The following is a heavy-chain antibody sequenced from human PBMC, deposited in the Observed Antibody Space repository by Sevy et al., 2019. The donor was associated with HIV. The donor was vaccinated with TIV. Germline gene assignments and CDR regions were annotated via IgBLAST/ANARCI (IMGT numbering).Heavy chain of an antibody. CDR3: LRDLLRPVVVPAAYCDY. CDR2: ISSNGDST. J-gene: IGHJ4*02. CDR1: GFTFNYYG. D-gene: IGHD2-2*01. Sequence: GGSLRLSCSVSGFTFNYYGMYWVRQAPGKGLQYVSGISSNGDSTDYADSVKGRFIISRDNSKNTLYLQMSSLRPEDTAVYYCLRDLLRPVVVPAAYCDYWGQGTLVTVSS. V-gene: IGHV3-64D*06.